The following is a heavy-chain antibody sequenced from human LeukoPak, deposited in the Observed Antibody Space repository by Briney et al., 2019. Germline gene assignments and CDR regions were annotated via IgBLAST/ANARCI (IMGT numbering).Heavy chain of an antibody. CDR3: ARSIPYGTTWYGRSDY. J-gene: IGHJ4*02. V-gene: IGHV3-7*03. CDR1: GFPFSSYS. CDR2: IKPDGTTK. Sequence: GGSLRLSCAASGFPFSSYSMTWVRQAPGKGLEWVANIKPDGTTKFYVDSAKGRFTISRDNALNPLYLQMNSLRAEDTAIYYCARSIPYGTTWYGRSDYWGQGTLVTVSS. D-gene: IGHD6-13*01.